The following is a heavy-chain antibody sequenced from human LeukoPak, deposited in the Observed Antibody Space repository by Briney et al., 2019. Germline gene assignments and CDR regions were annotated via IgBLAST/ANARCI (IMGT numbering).Heavy chain of an antibody. D-gene: IGHD3-16*02. J-gene: IGHJ4*02. V-gene: IGHV3-30-3*01. CDR3: ARGKTYYDYVWGSYRYGRFDY. CDR1: GFTFSSYA. Sequence: GGSLRLSCAASGFTFSSYAMHWVRQAPGKGLEWVAVISYDGSNKYYADSVKGRFTISRDNSKNTLYLQMNSLRAEDTAVYYCARGKTYYDYVWGSYRYGRFDYWGQGTLVTVSS. CDR2: ISYDGSNK.